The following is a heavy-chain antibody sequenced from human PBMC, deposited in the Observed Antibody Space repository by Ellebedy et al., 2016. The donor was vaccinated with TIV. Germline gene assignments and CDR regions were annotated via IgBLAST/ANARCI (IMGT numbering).Heavy chain of an antibody. D-gene: IGHD3-10*01. V-gene: IGHV3-7*01. J-gene: IGHJ4*02. CDR1: GFTFSNYW. CDR2: IKQDGSEK. CDR3: AKEIGGGGSY. Sequence: AGSLRLSXAASGFTFSNYWMSWVRLAPGKGLEWVANIKQDGSEKYYVDSVKGRFSISRDNAKNSLYLQMDSLRAEDTAVYYCAKEIGGGGSYWGQGTLVTVSS.